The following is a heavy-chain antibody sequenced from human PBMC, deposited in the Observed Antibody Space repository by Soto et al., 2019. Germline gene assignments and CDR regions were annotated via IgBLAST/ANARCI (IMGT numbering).Heavy chain of an antibody. D-gene: IGHD1-7*01. Sequence: QEQLVESGGGVVQPGTSLRLSCAVPGGIFHGYGMHWVRQAPGKGLEWVAIIRFDGSNEEYADSVKGRFTISRDNSKNTLYLQMNPLGAEDTAVYYCARDGIGGTIFRGYLDYWGRRTVVTVSS. CDR1: GGIFHGYG. CDR2: IRFDGSNE. J-gene: IGHJ4*02. V-gene: IGHV3-33*01. CDR3: ARDGIGGTIFRGYLDY.